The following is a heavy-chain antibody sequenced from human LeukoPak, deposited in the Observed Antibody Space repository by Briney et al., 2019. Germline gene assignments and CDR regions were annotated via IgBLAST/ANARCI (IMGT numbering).Heavy chain of an antibody. Sequence: GGSLRLSCAASGFTFSSYSMNWVRQAPGKGLEWVSSISSSSSYIYYADSVKGRFTISRDNAKNSLYLQMNSQRAEDTAVYYCASGKRYSGSSSLDYWGQGTLVTVSS. CDR2: ISSSSSYI. V-gene: IGHV3-21*01. D-gene: IGHD1-26*01. CDR1: GFTFSSYS. CDR3: ASGKRYSGSSSLDY. J-gene: IGHJ4*02.